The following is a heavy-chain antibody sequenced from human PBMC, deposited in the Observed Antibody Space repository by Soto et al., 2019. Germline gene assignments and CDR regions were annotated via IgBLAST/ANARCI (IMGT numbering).Heavy chain of an antibody. V-gene: IGHV3-48*02. CDR3: ARDLRYSGSEANDY. J-gene: IGHJ4*02. CDR1: GFTFSSYS. D-gene: IGHD1-26*01. CDR2: ISSSSSTI. Sequence: GGSLRLSCAASGFTFSSYSMNWVRQAPGKGLEWVSYISSSSSTIYYADSVKGRFTISRDNAKNSLYLQMNSLRDEDTAVYYCARDLRYSGSEANDYWGQGTLVTVSS.